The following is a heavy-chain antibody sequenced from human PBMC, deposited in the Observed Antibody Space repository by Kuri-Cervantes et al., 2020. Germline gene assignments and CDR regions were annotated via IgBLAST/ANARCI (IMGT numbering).Heavy chain of an antibody. D-gene: IGHD1-1*01. CDR1: GYTFTTYY. CDR3: ARLQVPRLERRDY. J-gene: IGHJ4*02. CDR2: INPSGGTT. V-gene: IGHV1-46*01. Sequence: ASVKVSCKASGYTFTTYYIHWVRQAPGQGLEWVGMINPSGGTTTYAQKFQGRVTVTTDTSTSTVYMELTSLKYEDTAVYYCARLQVPRLERRDYWGQGTQVTVSS.